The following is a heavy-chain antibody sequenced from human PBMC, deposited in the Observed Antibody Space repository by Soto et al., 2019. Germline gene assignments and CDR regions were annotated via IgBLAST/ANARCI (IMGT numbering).Heavy chain of an antibody. CDR1: GFTFSSYA. V-gene: IGHV3-23*01. CDR2: ISGSGGST. D-gene: IGHD6-13*01. J-gene: IGHJ5*02. Sequence: GGSLRLSCAASGFTFSSYAMSWVRQAPGKGLEWVSAISGSGGSTYYADSVKGRFTISRDNSKNTLYLQMNSLRAEDTAVYYCAKDNRGGSSWYEPIGIWFDPWGQGTLVTVSS. CDR3: AKDNRGGSSWYEPIGIWFDP.